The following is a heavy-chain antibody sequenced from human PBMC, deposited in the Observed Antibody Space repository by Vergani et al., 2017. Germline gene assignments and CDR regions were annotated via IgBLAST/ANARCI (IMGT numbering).Heavy chain of an antibody. V-gene: IGHV3-74*01. Sequence: EVQLVESGGGLVQPGGSLRLSCAASGFTFSSYWMYWVRQAPGKGLVWVSRIISDGSSTSYADSVKGRFTISRDNAKNTLYLQMNSLRAEDTAVYYCAREWWIGGAFDIWGQGTMVTVSS. D-gene: IGHD3-10*01. CDR2: IISDGSST. CDR3: AREWWIGGAFDI. J-gene: IGHJ3*02. CDR1: GFTFSSYW.